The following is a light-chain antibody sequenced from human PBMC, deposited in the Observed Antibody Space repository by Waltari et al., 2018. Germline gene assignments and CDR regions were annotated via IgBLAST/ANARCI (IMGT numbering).Light chain of an antibody. V-gene: IGLV2-23*01. J-gene: IGLJ3*02. CDR3: CSYAGSSTLV. CDR2: EGS. CDR1: SSDVGSYNL. Sequence: QSALTQPASVSGSPGQSLTISCTGTSSDVGSYNLVSWYQQYPGKAPKLMIYEGSKRPSVVSNRFSGSKSGNTASLTISGLQAEDEADYYCCSYAGSSTLVFGGGTKVTVL.